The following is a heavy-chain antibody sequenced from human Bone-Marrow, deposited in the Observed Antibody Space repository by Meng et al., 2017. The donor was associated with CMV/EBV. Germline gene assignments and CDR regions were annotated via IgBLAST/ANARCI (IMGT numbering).Heavy chain of an antibody. CDR1: GGTFSSYT. CDR2: IIPILGIA. CDR3: ARDTSGGPYYYGMDV. Sequence: SVKVSCKASGGTFSSYTISWVRQAPGQGLEWMGRIIPILGIANYAQKFQGRVTITADKSTSTAYMELSSLRSEDTAVYYCARDTSGGPYYYGMDVWGQGTTVTVSS. D-gene: IGHD3-16*01. J-gene: IGHJ6*02. V-gene: IGHV1-69*04.